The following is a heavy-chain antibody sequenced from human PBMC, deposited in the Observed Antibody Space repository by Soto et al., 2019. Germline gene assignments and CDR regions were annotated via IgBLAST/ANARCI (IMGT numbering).Heavy chain of an antibody. CDR3: AHRLALLAIPFNH. J-gene: IGHJ4*02. CDR2: IYWEDRT. Sequence: PTLVNPTQTLTLTCTFSGFSLTTDGVAVAWIRQPPGKALEWLASIYWEDRTRDTPSLESRRTITRDTSKMQVVLTMTNIDPLDTGTYYCAHRLALLAIPFNHWGQGTLVTVSS. V-gene: IGHV2-5*02. D-gene: IGHD2-21*01. CDR1: GFSLTTDGVA.